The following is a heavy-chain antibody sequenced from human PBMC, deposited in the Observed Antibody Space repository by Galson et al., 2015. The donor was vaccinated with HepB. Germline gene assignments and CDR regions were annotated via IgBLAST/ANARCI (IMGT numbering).Heavy chain of an antibody. J-gene: IGHJ2*01. V-gene: IGHV3-23*01. D-gene: IGHD6-6*01. Sequence: SLRLSCAASGFTFSSYAMSWVRQAPGKGLEWVSAISGSGGSTYYADSVKGRFTISRDNSKNTLYLQMNSLRAEDTAVYYCAKDRIAARRPWYFDLWGRGTLVTVSS. CDR2: ISGSGGST. CDR1: GFTFSSYA. CDR3: AKDRIAARRPWYFDL.